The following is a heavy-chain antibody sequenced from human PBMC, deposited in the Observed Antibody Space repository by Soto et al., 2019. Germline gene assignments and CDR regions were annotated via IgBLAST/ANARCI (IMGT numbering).Heavy chain of an antibody. J-gene: IGHJ4*02. D-gene: IGHD3-10*02. CDR1: GFTFSSYA. CDR3: AIDPDAMFYAPYTR. CDR2: ISGSGGST. V-gene: IGHV3-23*01. Sequence: EVQLLETGGGLVQPGGSLRLSCAASGFTFSSYAMSWVRQAPGKGLEWVSAISGSGGSTYYAEPVKGRFIIARDNSKNTLYLQMNSLRAEDTAVYYCAIDPDAMFYAPYTRWGQGTRVTVSS.